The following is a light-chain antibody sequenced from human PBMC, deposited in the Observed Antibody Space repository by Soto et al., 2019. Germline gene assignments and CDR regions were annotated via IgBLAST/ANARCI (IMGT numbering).Light chain of an antibody. J-gene: IGLJ2*01. CDR3: QVWDSSSDHVV. V-gene: IGLV3-21*02. Sequence: SYELTQPPSVSVAPGQTARITCGGNNIGSKSVHWYQLKPGQAPVLVVYDDSDRPSGIPERFSGSNSGNTATLTISRVEAGDEADYYCQVWDSSSDHVVFGGGTKVTVL. CDR1: NIGSKS. CDR2: DDS.